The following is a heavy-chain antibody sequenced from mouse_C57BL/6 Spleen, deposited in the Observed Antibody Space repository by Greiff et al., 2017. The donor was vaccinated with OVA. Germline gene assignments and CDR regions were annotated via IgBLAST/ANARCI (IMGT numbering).Heavy chain of an antibody. J-gene: IGHJ4*01. Sequence: QVQLKESGAELVRPGASVKLSCKASGYTFTDYYINWVKQRPGQGLEWIARIYPGSGNTYYNEKFKGKATLTAEKSSSTAYMQLSSLTSEDSAVYFCARSRELRSAMDYWGQGTSVTVSS. CDR2: IYPGSGNT. D-gene: IGHD1-1*01. V-gene: IGHV1-76*01. CDR3: ARSRELRSAMDY. CDR1: GYTFTDYY.